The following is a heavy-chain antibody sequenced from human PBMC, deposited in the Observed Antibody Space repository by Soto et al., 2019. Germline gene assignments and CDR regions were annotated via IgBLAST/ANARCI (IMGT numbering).Heavy chain of an antibody. J-gene: IGHJ4*02. D-gene: IGHD1-1*01. CDR1: GFTFKNAW. CDR2: IKSWSDGGTT. V-gene: IGHV3-15*01. CDR3: TTGTTVAKYYFDF. Sequence: EGQLVESGGGLVEPGETLRLSCAASGFTFKNAWMSWVRQAPGKGLEWVGRIKSWSDGGTTDYGAPVKRRFSISRDDAKNTLSLQMNSLRTEDTAVYYCTTGTTVAKYYFDFWGQGTLVTVSS.